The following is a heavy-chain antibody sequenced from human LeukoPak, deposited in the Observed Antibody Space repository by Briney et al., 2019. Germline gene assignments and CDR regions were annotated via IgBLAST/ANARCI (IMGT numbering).Heavy chain of an antibody. CDR2: IYYSGST. CDR3: ARDFPGGGSQLDY. Sequence: SETLSLTCTVSVGSMSFYYWSWIRQTPRKGLEWIGNIYYSGSTNYSPSLKRRVTISVDTSKNQFSLKLTSVTAADTAFYFCARDFPGGGSQLDYWGQGTNVTVSS. CDR1: VGSMSFYY. D-gene: IGHD1-1*01. V-gene: IGHV4-59*01. J-gene: IGHJ4*02.